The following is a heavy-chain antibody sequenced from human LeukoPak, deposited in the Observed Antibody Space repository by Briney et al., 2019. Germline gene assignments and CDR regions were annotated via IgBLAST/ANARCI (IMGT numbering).Heavy chain of an antibody. D-gene: IGHD3-10*01. Sequence: ASVKVSCKASGGTFSKYTISWVRQRPGQGLEWMGGITPLFGTAKYAQKFQGRVTVTADESASTAYMELSSLRSEDTAIYYCARDSSDIRGLIAHWGQGTLVTVS. V-gene: IGHV1-69*13. J-gene: IGHJ1*01. CDR1: GGTFSKYT. CDR3: ARDSSDIRGLIAH. CDR2: ITPLFGTA.